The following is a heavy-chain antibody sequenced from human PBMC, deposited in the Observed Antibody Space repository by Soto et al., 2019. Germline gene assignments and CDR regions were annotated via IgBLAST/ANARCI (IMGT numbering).Heavy chain of an antibody. Sequence: ASVKVSCKASGYTFTSYYMHWVRQAPGQGLEWMGIINPSGGSTSYAQKFQGRVTMTRDTSTSTVYMELSSLRSEDTAVYYCARDLLVPADLGAFDIWGQGTMVTVSS. D-gene: IGHD2-2*01. CDR3: ARDLLVPADLGAFDI. CDR1: GYTFTSYY. V-gene: IGHV1-46*01. CDR2: INPSGGST. J-gene: IGHJ3*02.